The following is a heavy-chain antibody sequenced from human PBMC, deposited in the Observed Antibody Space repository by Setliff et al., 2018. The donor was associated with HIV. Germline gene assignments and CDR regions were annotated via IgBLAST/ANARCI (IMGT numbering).Heavy chain of an antibody. CDR1: GGSFSGYY. D-gene: IGHD3-10*01. CDR2: INDNGST. Sequence: SETLSLTCAVYGGSFSGYYWSWIRQPPGKGLEWIGEINDNGSTNYNPSLQSRVTISVDTSKNQFSLKLRSVTAADTAVYYCARVRGRYYYHYAMDVWGQGTTVTV. CDR3: ARVRGRYYYHYAMDV. J-gene: IGHJ6*02. V-gene: IGHV4-34*01.